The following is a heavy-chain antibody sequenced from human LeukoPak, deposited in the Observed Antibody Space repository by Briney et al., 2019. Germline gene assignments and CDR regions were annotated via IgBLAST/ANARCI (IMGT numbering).Heavy chain of an antibody. CDR1: GYILTGYY. Sequence: RGASVKVSCKASGYILTGYYMHWVRQAPGQGLEWMGRINPNSGGTNYAQKFQGRVTMTRDTSISTAYMELSRLRFEDTAMYYCATEHYYDSSGYYYWGQGTLVTVSS. CDR2: INPNSGGT. J-gene: IGHJ4*02. CDR3: ATEHYYDSSGYYY. V-gene: IGHV1-2*06. D-gene: IGHD3-22*01.